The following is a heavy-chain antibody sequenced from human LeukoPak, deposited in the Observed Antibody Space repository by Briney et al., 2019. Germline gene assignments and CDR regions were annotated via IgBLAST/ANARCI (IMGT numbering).Heavy chain of an antibody. CDR1: GFTFDNHW. J-gene: IGHJ3*01. Sequence: LGGSLRLSCAASGFTFDNHWMSWVRQAPGKGLEWLANIKHDGTTKFYVDSVKGRFSISRENVENSLYLQMNSLRAEDTAVYYCVRGRALVRGVIAAFDVWGQGTSVAVSS. CDR3: VRGRALVRGVIAAFDV. V-gene: IGHV3-7*01. D-gene: IGHD3-10*01. CDR2: IKHDGTTK.